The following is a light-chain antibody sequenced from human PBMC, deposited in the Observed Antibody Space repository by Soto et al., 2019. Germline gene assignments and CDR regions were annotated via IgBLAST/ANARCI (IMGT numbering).Light chain of an antibody. CDR1: QSVLSSSNNKNY. CDR2: WAS. J-gene: IGKJ2*01. V-gene: IGKV4-1*01. CDR3: QQYYSTPYT. Sequence: DIVMTQSPDSLAVSLGERATINCKSSQSVLSSSNNKNYLAWYQQKPGQPPKLLIYWASTRESGVPDRFSGSESGTDFTLTISSLQAADVAVYYCQQYYSTPYTFGQGTKLEIK.